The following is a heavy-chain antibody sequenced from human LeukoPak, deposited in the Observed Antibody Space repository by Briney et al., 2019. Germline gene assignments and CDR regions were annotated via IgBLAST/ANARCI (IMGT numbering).Heavy chain of an antibody. CDR2: INSDGSST. V-gene: IGHV3-74*01. J-gene: IGHJ3*02. CDR1: GFTFSSYW. CDR3: AREPNYGLDAFDI. Sequence: SGGSLRLSCAASGFTFSSYWMHWVRHAPGKGLVWVSRINSDGSSTSYADSVKGRFTISRDNAKNTLYLQMNSLRAEDTAVYYCAREPNYGLDAFDIWGQGTMVTVSS. D-gene: IGHD3-10*01.